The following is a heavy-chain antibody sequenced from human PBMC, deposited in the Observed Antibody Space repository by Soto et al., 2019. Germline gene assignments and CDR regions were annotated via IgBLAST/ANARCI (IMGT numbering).Heavy chain of an antibody. D-gene: IGHD3-10*01. J-gene: IGHJ4*02. V-gene: IGHV1-18*01. CDR3: ARDRDPMVRGVHGFDY. CDR2: IGAYNGNT. CDR1: GYTFTSYG. Sequence: GASVKVSCKASGYTFTSYGVTWVRQAPGQGLEWMGWIGAYNGNTNSAQKLQGRVTMATDTSTSTAYMELGSLTSDDTAVYYCARDRDPMVRGVHGFDYWGQGTLVTVSS.